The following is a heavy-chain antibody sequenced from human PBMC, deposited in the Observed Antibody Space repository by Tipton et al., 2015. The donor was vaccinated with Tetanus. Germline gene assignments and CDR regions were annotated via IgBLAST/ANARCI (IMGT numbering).Heavy chain of an antibody. CDR1: GGSFSGYY. Sequence: TLSLTCAVYGGSFSGYYWSWIRQPPGKGLEWIGEINHSGSTNYNPSLKSRVTISVDTSKNQFSLKLSSVTAADTAVYYCARVKAAAGGYYYYGMDVWGQGTTVTVSS. CDR3: ARVKAAAGGYYYYGMDV. J-gene: IGHJ6*02. D-gene: IGHD6-13*01. V-gene: IGHV4-34*01. CDR2: INHSGST.